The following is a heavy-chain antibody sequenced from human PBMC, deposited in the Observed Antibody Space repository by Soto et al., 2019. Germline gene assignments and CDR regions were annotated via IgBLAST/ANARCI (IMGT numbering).Heavy chain of an antibody. J-gene: IGHJ5*02. CDR2: INSDGSST. Sequence: GSLRLSCAASGFTFSSYGMHWVRQAPGRGLVWASRINSDGSSTSYADSVKGRFTISRDNAKNTLYLQMNSLRAEDTAVYYCARVLRDFWSGYSNWFDPWGQGTLVTVSS. D-gene: IGHD3-3*01. V-gene: IGHV3-74*01. CDR3: ARVLRDFWSGYSNWFDP. CDR1: GFTFSSYG.